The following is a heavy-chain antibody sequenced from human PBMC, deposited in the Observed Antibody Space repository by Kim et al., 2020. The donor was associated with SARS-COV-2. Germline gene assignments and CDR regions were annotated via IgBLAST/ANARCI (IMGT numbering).Heavy chain of an antibody. V-gene: IGHV4-39*01. CDR3: ARSNSGSYPSTCFDY. Sequence: SETLSLTCTVSGGSISSSSYYWGWIRQPPGKGLEWIGNIYYSGSTYYNPSLKSRVTISVDTSKNQFSLKLSSVTAADTAVYYCARSNSGSYPSTCFDYWG. D-gene: IGHD1-26*01. CDR2: IYYSGST. J-gene: IGHJ4*01. CDR1: GGSISSSSYY.